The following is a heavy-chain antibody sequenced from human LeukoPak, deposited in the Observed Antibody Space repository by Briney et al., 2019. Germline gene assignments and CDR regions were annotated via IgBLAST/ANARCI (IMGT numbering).Heavy chain of an antibody. CDR3: TTGKKSSGWYRYFDY. Sequence: PGGSLRLSCEAPGVTFSSYVMSWVRQAPGKGPEWVSGISGSGGGTYYADSVKGRFAISRDNSKNTLYLQMNSLRAEDTAVYYCTTGKKSSGWYRYFDYWGQGTLVTVSS. CDR2: ISGSGGGT. J-gene: IGHJ4*02. CDR1: GVTFSSYV. D-gene: IGHD6-19*01. V-gene: IGHV3-23*01.